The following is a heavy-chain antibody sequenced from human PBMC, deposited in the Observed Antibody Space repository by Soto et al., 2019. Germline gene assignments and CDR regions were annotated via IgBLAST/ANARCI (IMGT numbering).Heavy chain of an antibody. D-gene: IGHD4-17*01. J-gene: IGHJ4*02. CDR2: IYYSGNT. V-gene: IGHV4-59*08. Sequence: QVQLQESGPGLVKPSETLSLTCTVSGGSISSYYWSWIRQPPGKGLEWIGYIYYSGNTNYNPSLKSRVTISVDTSKNQFSLKLSSVTAADTAVYYCARRYGDCFDFWGQGTRVTVSS. CDR3: ARRYGDCFDF. CDR1: GGSISSYY.